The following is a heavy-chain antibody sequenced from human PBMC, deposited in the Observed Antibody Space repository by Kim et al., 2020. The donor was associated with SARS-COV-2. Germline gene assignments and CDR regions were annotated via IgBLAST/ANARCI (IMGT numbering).Heavy chain of an antibody. Sequence: SETLSLTCTVSGGSISSGGYYWSWIRQHPGKGLEWIGYIYYSGSTYYNPSLKSRVTISVDTSKNQFSLKLSSVTAADTAVYYCARGLCQLLYCGYFDYWGQGTLVTVSS. J-gene: IGHJ4*02. CDR2: IYYSGST. D-gene: IGHD2-2*02. V-gene: IGHV4-31*03. CDR1: GGSISSGGYY. CDR3: ARGLCQLLYCGYFDY.